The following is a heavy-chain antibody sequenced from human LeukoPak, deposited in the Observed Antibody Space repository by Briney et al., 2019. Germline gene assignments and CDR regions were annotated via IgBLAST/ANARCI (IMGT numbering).Heavy chain of an antibody. CDR1: GGSITTYY. V-gene: IGHV4-59*01. D-gene: IGHD3-16*01. J-gene: IGHJ3*02. CDR3: ARSLHDHVWGTSSPNAFGI. CDR2: IYDSGRP. Sequence: SETRSLTCTVSGGSITTYYWNWIRQPPGKGREWIGYIYDSGRPYYNPSLKSRVTISVDTSKHQFSLKLSSVTAADTAVYYCARSLHDHVWGTSSPNAFGIWGQGTMVSVSS.